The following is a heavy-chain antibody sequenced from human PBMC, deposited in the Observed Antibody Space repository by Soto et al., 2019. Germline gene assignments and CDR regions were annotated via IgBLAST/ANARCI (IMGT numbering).Heavy chain of an antibody. V-gene: IGHV3-33*01. CDR1: GFTFSSYG. J-gene: IGHJ4*02. CDR3: ARKLLTTGAYYFDY. CDR2: IWYDGSNK. D-gene: IGHD4-4*01. Sequence: PGGSLRLSCAASGFTFSSYGMHWVRQAPGKGLEWVAVIWYDGSNKYYADSVKGRFTISRDNSKNTLYLQMNSLRAEDTAVYYCARKLLTTGAYYFDYWGQGTLVTVSS.